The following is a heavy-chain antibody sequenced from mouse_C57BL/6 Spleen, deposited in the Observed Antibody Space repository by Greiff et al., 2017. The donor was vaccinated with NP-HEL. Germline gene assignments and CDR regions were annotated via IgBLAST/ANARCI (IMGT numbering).Heavy chain of an antibody. J-gene: IGHJ4*01. CDR1: GFTFSDAW. CDR2: IRNKANNHAT. D-gene: IGHD4-1*01. V-gene: IGHV6-6*01. Sequence: EVQLQESGGGLVQPGGSMKLSCAASGFTFSDAWMDWVRQSPEKGLEWVAEIRNKANNHATYYAESVKGRFTISRDDSKSSVYLQMNSLRAEDTGIYYCTRLNWDYYAMDYWGQGTSVTVSS. CDR3: TRLNWDYYAMDY.